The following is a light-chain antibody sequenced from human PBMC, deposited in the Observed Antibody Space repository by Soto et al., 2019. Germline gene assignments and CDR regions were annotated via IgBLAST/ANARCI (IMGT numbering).Light chain of an antibody. CDR3: QSYDSTNQGV. CDR2: EDD. V-gene: IGLV6-57*03. CDR1: SGSIAINY. Sequence: NFMLTQPHSVSESPGKTVTISCTRSSGSIAINYVQWYQQRPGSAPTAVIHEDDQRPSGVPDRFSGSIDRSSNSASLTISGLKTEDEADYYCQSYDSTNQGVFGGGTKVTVL. J-gene: IGLJ2*01.